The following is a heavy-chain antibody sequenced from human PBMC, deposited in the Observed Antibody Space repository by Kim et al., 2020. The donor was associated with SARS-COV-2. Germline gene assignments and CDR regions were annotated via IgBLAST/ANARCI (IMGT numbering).Heavy chain of an antibody. D-gene: IGHD3-10*01. CDR2: IYSGGST. J-gene: IGHJ6*02. V-gene: IGHV3-53*01. Sequence: GGSLRLSCAASGFTVSSNYMSWVRQAPGKGLELVSVIYSGGSTYYADSVKGRFTISRDNSKNTLYLQMNSLRAEDTDVYYCAIGGNSEGRYGVYGMDVWGQGTTVTVSS. CDR3: AIGGNSEGRYGVYGMDV. CDR1: GFTVSSNY.